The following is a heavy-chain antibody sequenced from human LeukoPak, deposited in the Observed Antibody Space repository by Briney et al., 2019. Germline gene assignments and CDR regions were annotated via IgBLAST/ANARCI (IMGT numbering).Heavy chain of an antibody. J-gene: IGHJ4*02. D-gene: IGHD6-6*01. V-gene: IGHV3-53*01. Sequence: PGGSLRLSCAASGFTVSSNYMSWVRQAPGKGLEWVSVIYSGGSTYYADSVKGRFTISRDNSKNTLCLQMNSLRAEDTAVYYCASMYSSSSGYYFGYWGQGTLVTVSS. CDR1: GFTVSSNY. CDR3: ASMYSSSSGYYFGY. CDR2: IYSGGST.